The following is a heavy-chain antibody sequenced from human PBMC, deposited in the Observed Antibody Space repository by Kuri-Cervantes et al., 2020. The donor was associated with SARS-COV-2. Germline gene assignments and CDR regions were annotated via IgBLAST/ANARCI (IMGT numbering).Heavy chain of an antibody. CDR2: ISGSGGTT. CDR3: VRGGQYYSPPLDY. D-gene: IGHD3-10*01. CDR1: GFTFNSYA. Sequence: GGSLRLSCAASGFTFNSYAMSWVRQAPGKGLEWVSAISGSGGTTYYADSVKGRFTISRDSANNSLSLQMYSLRAEDTAVYYCVRGGQYYSPPLDYWGQGTLVTVSS. J-gene: IGHJ4*02. V-gene: IGHV3-23*01.